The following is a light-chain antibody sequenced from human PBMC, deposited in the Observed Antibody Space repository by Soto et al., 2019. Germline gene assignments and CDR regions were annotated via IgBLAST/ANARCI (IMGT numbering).Light chain of an antibody. CDR1: RSVSSN. J-gene: IGKJ1*01. CDR3: QHYNSFSRT. CDR2: GAS. V-gene: IGKV3-15*01. Sequence: EIVMTQSPATLSVSPLERASVSCRASRSVSSNLAWYQQKPGQAPRLLIYGASSRATGIPARFSGSGSGTEFTLTITRLQPDDFATYYCQHYNSFSRTFGQGTKVDIK.